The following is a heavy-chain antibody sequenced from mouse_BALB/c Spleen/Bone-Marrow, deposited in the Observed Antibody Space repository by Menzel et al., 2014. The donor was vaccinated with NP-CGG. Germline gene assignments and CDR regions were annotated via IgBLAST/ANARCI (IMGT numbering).Heavy chain of an antibody. Sequence: VQLQHSGPELVNPGVSAKISCKASGYSFTGYFMNWVMQSHGKSLEWIGRINPYNGDTFYNQKFKGKATLTVDKSSSTAHMELRSLASEDYAVYYCARGGLLRAMDYWGQGASGTVPS. V-gene: IGHV1-20*02. J-gene: IGHJ4*01. D-gene: IGHD2-3*01. CDR1: GYSFTGYF. CDR3: ARGGLLRAMDY. CDR2: INPYNGDT.